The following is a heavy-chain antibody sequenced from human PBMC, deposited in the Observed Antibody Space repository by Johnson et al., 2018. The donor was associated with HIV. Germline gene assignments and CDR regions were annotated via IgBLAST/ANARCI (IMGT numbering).Heavy chain of an antibody. CDR3: ARDSLVGGPPQVDAFDI. V-gene: IGHV3-30*04. CDR1: GFTFSSYA. CDR2: ISYDGSNK. D-gene: IGHD3-10*01. J-gene: IGHJ3*02. Sequence: QVQLVESVGGVVQPGRSLRLSCAASGFTFSSYAMHWVRQAPGKGLEWVAVISYDGSNKYYADSVKGRFTISRDNSKNTLYLQMNSLRAEDTAVYYCARDSLVGGPPQVDAFDIWGQGTMVTVSS.